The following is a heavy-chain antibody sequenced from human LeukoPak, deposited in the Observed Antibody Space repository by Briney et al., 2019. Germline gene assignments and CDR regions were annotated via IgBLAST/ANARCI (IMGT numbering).Heavy chain of an antibody. Sequence: GGYLRLSCVTAAFTSSTYSLNRVRQAPGKGLEWVSSIIPSSSNIYYADSMKGRFTISRDDAKNLLYLRMNSLRAEDTAVYYCGRDQDRGSYHDPIFDYWGQGTLVTVSS. CDR2: IIPSSSNI. CDR3: GRDQDRGSYHDPIFDY. V-gene: IGHV3-21*06. CDR1: AFTSSTYS. D-gene: IGHD1-26*01. J-gene: IGHJ4*02.